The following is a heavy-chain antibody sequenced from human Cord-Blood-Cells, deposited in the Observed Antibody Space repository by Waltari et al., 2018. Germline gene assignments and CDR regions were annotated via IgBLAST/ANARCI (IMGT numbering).Heavy chain of an antibody. CDR1: GGSFSGYY. Sequence: QVQLQQWGAGLLKPSETLSLTCAVYGGSFSGYYWSWIRKTPGKGLEWIGEINHSGSTNYNPSLKSRVTISVDTSKNQFSLKLSSVTAADTAVYYCAQLKNSGSYYNYFDYWGQGTLVTVSS. CDR2: INHSGST. CDR3: AQLKNSGSYYNYFDY. J-gene: IGHJ4*02. D-gene: IGHD3-10*01. V-gene: IGHV4-34*01.